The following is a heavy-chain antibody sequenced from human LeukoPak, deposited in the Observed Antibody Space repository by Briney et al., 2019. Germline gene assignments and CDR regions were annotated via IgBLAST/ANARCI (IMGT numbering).Heavy chain of an antibody. Sequence: ASVKVSCKASGGTFSSYAISWVRQAPGQRLEWMGWINAGNGNTKYSQKFQGRVTITRDTSASTAYMELSSLRSEDTAVYYCARGSSPPITMVRGVIDYWGQGTLVTVSS. CDR3: ARGSSPPITMVRGVIDY. CDR2: INAGNGNT. CDR1: GGTFSSYA. D-gene: IGHD3-10*01. J-gene: IGHJ4*02. V-gene: IGHV1-3*01.